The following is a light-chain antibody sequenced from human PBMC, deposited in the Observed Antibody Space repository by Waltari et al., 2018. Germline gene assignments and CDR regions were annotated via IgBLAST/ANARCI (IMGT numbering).Light chain of an antibody. CDR2: GAS. Sequence: EIVLTQSPGTLSLSPGERATLSCRASQSVSSSYLAWSQQKPGQAPRLRIYGASSRATGIPDRFSGSGSGTDFTLTISRLEPEDFAVYYWQQYGSSPWTFGQGTKVEIK. CDR3: QQYGSSPWT. CDR1: QSVSSSY. J-gene: IGKJ1*01. V-gene: IGKV3-20*01.